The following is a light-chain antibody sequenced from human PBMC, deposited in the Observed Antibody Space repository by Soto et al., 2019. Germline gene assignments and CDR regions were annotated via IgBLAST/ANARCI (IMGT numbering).Light chain of an antibody. CDR1: QSISSW. Sequence: DIEMTQSPTSLSASVGDRVTITCRSSQSISSWLAWYQQKPGKDPKLLIYKASTLKSGVPSRFSGSGSGTEFTLTISRLQPDDFATYECQHYNSYSEAFGQGTKVDI. J-gene: IGKJ1*01. V-gene: IGKV1-5*03. CDR3: QHYNSYSEA. CDR2: KAS.